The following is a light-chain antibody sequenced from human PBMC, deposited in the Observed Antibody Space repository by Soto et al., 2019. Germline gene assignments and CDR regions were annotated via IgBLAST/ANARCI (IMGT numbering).Light chain of an antibody. CDR3: QQYNNWPRT. J-gene: IGKJ1*01. V-gene: IGKV3-15*01. Sequence: EIVMTQSPATLSVSPGERATLSCRASQSVNSNLAWYQRKPGQAPRLLISGASTRATGIPARFSGSGSGTEFTLTISSLQSEDFAVYYCQQYNNWPRTFGQGTKVDIK. CDR1: QSVNSN. CDR2: GAS.